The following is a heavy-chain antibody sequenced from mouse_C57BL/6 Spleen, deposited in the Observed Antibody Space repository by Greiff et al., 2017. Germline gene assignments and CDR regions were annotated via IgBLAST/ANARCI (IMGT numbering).Heavy chain of an antibody. Sequence: VKLMESGAELARPGASVKLSCKASGYTFTSYGISWVKQRTGQGLEWIGEISPRSGNTYYNEKFKGKATLTADKSSSTAYMELRSLTSEDSAVYFCARDSSEADYWGQGTTLTVSS. J-gene: IGHJ2*01. CDR1: GYTFTSYG. D-gene: IGHD3-2*02. CDR2: ISPRSGNT. CDR3: ARDSSEADY. V-gene: IGHV1-81*01.